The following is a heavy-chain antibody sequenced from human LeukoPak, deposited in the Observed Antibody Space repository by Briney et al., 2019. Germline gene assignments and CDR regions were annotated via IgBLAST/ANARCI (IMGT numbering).Heavy chain of an antibody. D-gene: IGHD3-9*01. Sequence: SETLSLTCGVSSGSFSGYYWSWLRHRPGKGLEWIGEINHSEKHNYNSSLKSRVSISIDTSKRQFSLHRSAVTAADTAVYFCARLKLRYFEWNGPVDYGMGVWGKGTTVIVSS. CDR2: INHSEKH. V-gene: IGHV4-34*01. CDR1: SGSFSGYY. J-gene: IGHJ6*04. CDR3: ARLKLRYFEWNGPVDYGMGV.